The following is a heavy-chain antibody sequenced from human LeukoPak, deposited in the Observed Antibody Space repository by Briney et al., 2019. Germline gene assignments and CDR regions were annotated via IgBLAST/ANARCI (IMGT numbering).Heavy chain of an antibody. Sequence: SETPSLTCAVYGGSFSGYYWSWIRQPPGKGLEWIGEINHSGSTNYNPSLKSRVTISVDTSKNQFSLKLSSVTAADTAVYYCARGSDSSGYFAFDIWGQGTMVTVSS. CDR1: GGSFSGYY. CDR2: INHSGST. V-gene: IGHV4-34*01. CDR3: ARGSDSSGYFAFDI. D-gene: IGHD3-22*01. J-gene: IGHJ3*02.